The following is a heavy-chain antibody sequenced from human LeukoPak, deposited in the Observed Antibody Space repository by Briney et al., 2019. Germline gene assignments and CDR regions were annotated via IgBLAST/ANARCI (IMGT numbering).Heavy chain of an antibody. D-gene: IGHD6-13*01. CDR1: GGSFSGYY. V-gene: IGHV4-34*01. CDR3: AASSSSWYQEDNNNWFGP. CDR2: INHSGST. J-gene: IGHJ5*02. Sequence: SETLSLTCAVYGGSFSGYYWSWIRQPPGKGLEWIGEINHSGSTNYNPSLKSRVTISVDTSKNQFSLKLSSVTAADTAVYYCAASSSSWYQEDNNNWFGPWGQGTLVTVSS.